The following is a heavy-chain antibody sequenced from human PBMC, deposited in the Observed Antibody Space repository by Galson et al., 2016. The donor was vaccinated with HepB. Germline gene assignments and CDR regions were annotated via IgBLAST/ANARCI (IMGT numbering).Heavy chain of an antibody. V-gene: IGHV3-30*18. Sequence: SLRLSCAASGLSFSAYGMHWVRQTPGKGLEWVAVISYDGNNKYYADSVKGRFIISRDNAKSTLFLQMNSLGTDDTAVYYCAKGCTNYVLLSGNCPFDFWGQGTLVTVSS. CDR2: ISYDGNNK. CDR1: GLSFSAYG. CDR3: AKGCTNYVLLSGNCPFDF. D-gene: IGHD2-8*01. J-gene: IGHJ4*02.